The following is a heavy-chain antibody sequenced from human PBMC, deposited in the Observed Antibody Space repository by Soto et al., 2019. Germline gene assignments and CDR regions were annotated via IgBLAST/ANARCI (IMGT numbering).Heavy chain of an antibody. Sequence: VQLVQSGAEVKKPGSSVKVSCKASGGTFSSYAISWVRQAPGQGLEWMGGIIPIFGTANYAQKFQGRVTITVDESTSTAYMELSSLRSEDTAVYYCARHPRYCSGGSCYTGGFDYWGQGTLVTVSS. CDR1: GGTFSSYA. CDR3: ARHPRYCSGGSCYTGGFDY. V-gene: IGHV1-69*01. D-gene: IGHD2-15*01. CDR2: IIPIFGTA. J-gene: IGHJ4*02.